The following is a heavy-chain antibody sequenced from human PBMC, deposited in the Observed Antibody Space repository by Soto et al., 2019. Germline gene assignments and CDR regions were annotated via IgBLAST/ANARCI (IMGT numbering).Heavy chain of an antibody. CDR2: ISPSTSHI. D-gene: IGHD2-15*01. Sequence: EVHLVESGGGLVKPGGSLRLSCAVSGFTFSSCTMNWVRQAPGKGLEWVSSISPSTSHIYYADSVKGRFTISRDNVKNSLFLQMNSLRAEDTAVYYCSGCSGGACHQNYGMDVWGQGTTDTVSS. CDR1: GFTFSSCT. CDR3: SGCSGGACHQNYGMDV. J-gene: IGHJ6*02. V-gene: IGHV3-21*01.